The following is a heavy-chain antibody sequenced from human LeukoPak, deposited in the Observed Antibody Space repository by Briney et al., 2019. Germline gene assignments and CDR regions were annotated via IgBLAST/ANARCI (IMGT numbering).Heavy chain of an antibody. CDR3: AKLTGFCSGNNCYSGFDY. D-gene: IGHD2-15*01. CDR1: GFSFTTSD. V-gene: IGHV3-23*01. Sequence: PGGSLRLSCAASGFSFTTSDMSWVRQAPGRGLEWVSTISASVGTNYYADSEKGRFSISRDNSKNTLFLQMNSLRAEDTAVYYCAKLTGFCSGNNCYSGFDYWGQGTLVTVSS. J-gene: IGHJ4*02. CDR2: ISASVGTN.